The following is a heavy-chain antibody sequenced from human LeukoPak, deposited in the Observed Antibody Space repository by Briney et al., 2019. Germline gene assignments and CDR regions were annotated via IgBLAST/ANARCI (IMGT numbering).Heavy chain of an antibody. CDR2: ISPSGAST. CDR3: ARDSSGYQGAFDI. V-gene: IGHV1-46*01. D-gene: IGHD3-22*01. J-gene: IGHJ3*02. Sequence: ASVKVSCKSFGYTFTSNYMHWVRQAPGQGPEWMGVISPSGASTTYAQTFQGRVTLTRDMSTSTDYLELSSLRSEDTAVYYCARDSSGYQGAFDIWGQGTMVTVSS. CDR1: GYTFTSNY.